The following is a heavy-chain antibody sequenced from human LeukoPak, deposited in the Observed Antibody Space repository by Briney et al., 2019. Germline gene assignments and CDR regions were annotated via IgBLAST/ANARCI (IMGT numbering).Heavy chain of an antibody. CDR1: GFTFSSYA. V-gene: IGHV3-30*18. J-gene: IGHJ4*02. CDR3: AKQSGADRGHLDF. CDR2: ISYDGSNK. Sequence: PGGSLRLSCAASGFTFSSYAMHWVRQAPGKGLEWGAIISYDGSNKYYADSVKGRFTISRDNSKNTLYLQMNNLRPEDTAVYYCAKQSGADRGHLDFWGQGTLVTVSS. D-gene: IGHD4/OR15-4a*01.